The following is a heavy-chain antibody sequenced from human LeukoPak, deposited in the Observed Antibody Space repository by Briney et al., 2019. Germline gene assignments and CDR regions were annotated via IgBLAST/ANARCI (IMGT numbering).Heavy chain of an antibody. CDR1: GFTFDDYG. CDR2: INWNGGST. J-gene: IGHJ6*03. CDR3: ARIYYYGSGSHLYYYMDV. D-gene: IGHD3-10*01. V-gene: IGHV3-20*01. Sequence: PGGSLRLSCAASGFTFDDYGMSWVRQAPGKGLEWVSGINWNGGSTGYADSVKGRFTISRDNAKNSLFLQMNSLRAEDTALYHCARIYYYGSGSHLYYYMDVWGKGTTVTVSS.